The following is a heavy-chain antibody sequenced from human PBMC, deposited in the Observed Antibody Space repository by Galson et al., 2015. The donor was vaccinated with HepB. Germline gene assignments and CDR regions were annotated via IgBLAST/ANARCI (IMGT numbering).Heavy chain of an antibody. D-gene: IGHD3-10*01. CDR2: IYYSGST. Sequence: CTVSGGSISSYYWSRIRQPPGKGLEWIGYIYYSGSTNYNPSLKSRVTISVDTSKNQFSLKLSSVTAADTAVYYCARTNHGSGSYRYYYYYMDVWGKGTTVTVSS. J-gene: IGHJ6*03. V-gene: IGHV4-59*01. CDR1: GGSISSYY. CDR3: ARTNHGSGSYRYYYYYMDV.